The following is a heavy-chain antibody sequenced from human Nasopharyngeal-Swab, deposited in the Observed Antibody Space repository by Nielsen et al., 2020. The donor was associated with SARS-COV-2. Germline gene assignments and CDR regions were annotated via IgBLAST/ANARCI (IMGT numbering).Heavy chain of an antibody. V-gene: IGHV4-34*01. CDR1: GGSFSGYY. CDR3: ARGARGYCSSTSCRYYFDY. J-gene: IGHJ4*02. Sequence: SATLSLTCAVYGGSFSGYYWSWIRQPPGKGMEWTGEINHSGSTNYHPSLKSRVTISVDNAKNQFSLKLSSVAAADTAVYYCARGARGYCSSTSCRYYFDYWGQGTLVTVSS. CDR2: INHSGST. D-gene: IGHD2-2*01.